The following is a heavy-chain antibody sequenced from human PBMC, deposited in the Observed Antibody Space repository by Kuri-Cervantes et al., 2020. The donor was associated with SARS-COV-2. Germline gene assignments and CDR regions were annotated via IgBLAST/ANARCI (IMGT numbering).Heavy chain of an antibody. V-gene: IGHV3-21*01. CDR3: ARDGRNSGSVGNYYDSSGYPDY. J-gene: IGHJ4*02. CDR1: GFTFSSYS. CDR2: ISSSSSYI. D-gene: IGHD3-22*01. Sequence: GGSLRLSCAASGFTFSSYSMNWVRQAPGKGLEWVSSISSSSSYIYYADSVKGRFTISRDNAKNSLYLQMNSLRAEDTAVYYCARDGRNSGSVGNYYDSSGYPDYWGQGTLVPSPQ.